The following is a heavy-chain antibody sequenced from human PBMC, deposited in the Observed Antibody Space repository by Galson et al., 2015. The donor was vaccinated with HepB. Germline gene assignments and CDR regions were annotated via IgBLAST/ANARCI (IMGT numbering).Heavy chain of an antibody. D-gene: IGHD6-6*01. CDR2: ISYDGSNK. CDR1: GFTFSSYA. J-gene: IGHJ5*02. Sequence: SLRLSCAASGFTFSSYAMHWVRQAPGKGLEWVAVISYDGSNKYYADSVKGRFTISRDNSKNTLYLQMNSLRAEDTAVYYCARAQYSSSYSEAYNWFDPWGQGTLVTVSS. CDR3: ARAQYSSSYSEAYNWFDP. V-gene: IGHV3-30-3*01.